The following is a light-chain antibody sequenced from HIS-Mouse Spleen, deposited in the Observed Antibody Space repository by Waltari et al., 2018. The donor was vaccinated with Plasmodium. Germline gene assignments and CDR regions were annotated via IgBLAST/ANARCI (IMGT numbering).Light chain of an antibody. Sequence: SALTQPASVSGSPGQSITISCTGTSSDVGSYNLVSWYQQHPGKAPKLMIYEGSKRPPGVSNRFSGSKSGNTASLTISGLQAEDEADYYCCSYAGSSTWVFGGGTKLTVL. J-gene: IGLJ3*02. CDR3: CSYAGSSTWV. V-gene: IGLV2-23*01. CDR1: SSDVGSYNL. CDR2: EGS.